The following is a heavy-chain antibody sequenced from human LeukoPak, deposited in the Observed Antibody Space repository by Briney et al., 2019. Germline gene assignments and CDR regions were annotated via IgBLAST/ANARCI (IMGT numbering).Heavy chain of an antibody. CDR3: ARSGSYYYYMDV. CDR2: MYHSGGT. Sequence: SETLSLTCAVSGYSISSGYYWGWLRPPPGKGLEWIGSMYHSGGTYYNPSLKSRVTISVDTSKNQFSLKLSSVTAADTAMYYCARSGSYYYYMDVWGQGTTVTVSS. CDR1: GYSISSGYY. V-gene: IGHV4-38-2*01. J-gene: IGHJ6*03. D-gene: IGHD3-10*01.